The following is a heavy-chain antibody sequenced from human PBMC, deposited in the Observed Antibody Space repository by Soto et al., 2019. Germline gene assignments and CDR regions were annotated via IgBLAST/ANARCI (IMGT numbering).Heavy chain of an antibody. D-gene: IGHD4-17*01. CDR3: ARDYGDYDTPAFDI. CDR1: GFTVSSNY. J-gene: IGHJ3*02. CDR2: IYSGGST. Sequence: EVQLVESGGGLVQPGWSLSLSCSASGFTVSSNYMSCFRQAPVKWLEWVSVIYSGGSTYYAYSVKGRFTISRDNSKNTLYLQMNSLRAEDTAVSYCARDYGDYDTPAFDIWGHGTMVTVSS. V-gene: IGHV3-66*01.